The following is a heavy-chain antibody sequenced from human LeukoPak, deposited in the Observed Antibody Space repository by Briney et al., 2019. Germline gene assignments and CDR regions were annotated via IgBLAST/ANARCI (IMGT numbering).Heavy chain of an antibody. Sequence: GGSLRLSCAASGFTFSSYAMSWVRQAPGKGLEWVAVISYDGSNKYYADSVKGRFTISRDNSKNTLYLQMNSLRAEDTAVYYCARGGPFSWGQGTLVTVSS. D-gene: IGHD3-10*01. CDR3: ARGGPFS. J-gene: IGHJ4*02. CDR1: GFTFSSYA. CDR2: ISYDGSNK. V-gene: IGHV3-30-3*01.